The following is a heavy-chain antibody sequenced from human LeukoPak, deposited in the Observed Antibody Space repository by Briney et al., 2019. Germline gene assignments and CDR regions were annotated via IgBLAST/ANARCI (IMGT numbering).Heavy chain of an antibody. J-gene: IGHJ4*02. CDR1: GFTFSSYA. Sequence: GGSLRLSCAASGFTFSSYAMSWVRQAPGKGLEWVSAISGSGGSTYYADSAKGRFTISRDNSKNTLYLQMNSLRAEDTAVYYCAKNRKSGSYWDYWGQGTLVTVSS. CDR2: ISGSGGST. CDR3: AKNRKSGSYWDY. D-gene: IGHD1-26*01. V-gene: IGHV3-23*01.